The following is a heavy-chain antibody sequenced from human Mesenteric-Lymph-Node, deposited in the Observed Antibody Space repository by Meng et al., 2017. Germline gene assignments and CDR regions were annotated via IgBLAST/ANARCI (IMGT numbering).Heavy chain of an antibody. D-gene: IGHD4-17*01. J-gene: IGHJ4*02. CDR3: ARESFDYGVDY. CDR2: VHFTGRT. Sequence: SETLSLTCTVSGGSISSSSYFWSWIRQTPGKGLEWIAYVHFTGRTKYNPSLKSRVTISVDTNNQFSLKLSSVTAADTAVYYCARESFDYGVDYWGQGTLVTVSS. CDR1: GGSISSSSYF. V-gene: IGHV4-61*01.